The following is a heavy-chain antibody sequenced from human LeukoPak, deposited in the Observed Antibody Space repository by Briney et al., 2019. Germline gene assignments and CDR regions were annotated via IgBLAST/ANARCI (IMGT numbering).Heavy chain of an antibody. V-gene: IGHV3-23*01. J-gene: IGHJ4*02. D-gene: IGHD2-2*01. Sequence: SGGSLRLSCAASGFTFSSYGMHWVRQAPGKGLEWVSAISGSGGSTYYADSVKGRFTISRDNSKNTLYLQMNSLRAEDTAVYYCAKEVVVVPAATTDYWGQGTLVTVSS. CDR1: GFTFSSYG. CDR2: ISGSGGST. CDR3: AKEVVVVPAATTDY.